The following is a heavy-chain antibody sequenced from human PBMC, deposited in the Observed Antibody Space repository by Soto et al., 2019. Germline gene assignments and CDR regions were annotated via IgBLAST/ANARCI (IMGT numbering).Heavy chain of an antibody. CDR2: IIPIFGTA. D-gene: IGHD3-3*01. V-gene: IGHV1-69*01. J-gene: IGHJ6*02. Sequence: QVQLVQSGAEVKKPGSSVKVSCKASGGTFSSYAISWVRQAPGQGLEWMGGIIPIFGTANYAQKFQGRVTLTADESTSTAYMELSSLRSEDTAVYYCARDTSRTICGVVRWLEDYCMDVWGQGTTVTVSS. CDR3: ARDTSRTICGVVRWLEDYCMDV. CDR1: GGTFSSYA.